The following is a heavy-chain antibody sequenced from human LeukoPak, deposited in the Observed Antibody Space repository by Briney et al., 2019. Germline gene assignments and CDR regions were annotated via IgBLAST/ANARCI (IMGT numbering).Heavy chain of an antibody. D-gene: IGHD3-22*01. Sequence: GASVKVSCKASGYTFTSYGISWVRQAPGQGLEWMGWISAYNGNTNYAQKFQGRVTITADESTSTAYMELSSLRSEDTAVYYCARSYYDSSGYYPLFDYWGQGTLVTVSS. CDR1: GYTFTSYG. CDR3: ARSYYDSSGYYPLFDY. CDR2: ISAYNGNT. V-gene: IGHV1-18*01. J-gene: IGHJ4*02.